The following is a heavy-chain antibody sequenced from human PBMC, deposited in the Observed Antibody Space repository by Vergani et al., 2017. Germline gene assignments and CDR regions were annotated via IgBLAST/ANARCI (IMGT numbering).Heavy chain of an antibody. CDR1: GFTFSSYA. Sequence: EVQLLESGGGLVQPGGSLRLSCAASGFTFSSYAMSWVRQAPGKGLEWVSAISGSGGSTYYADSVKGRFTISRDNSKNTLYLQMNSLRAEDTAGYYCAGLTGYYYYYGMDVWGQGTTVTVSS. J-gene: IGHJ6*02. CDR3: AGLTGYYYYYGMDV. V-gene: IGHV3-23*01. CDR2: ISGSGGST. D-gene: IGHD3-9*01.